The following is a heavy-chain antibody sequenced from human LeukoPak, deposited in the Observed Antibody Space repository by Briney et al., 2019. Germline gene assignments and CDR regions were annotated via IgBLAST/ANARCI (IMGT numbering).Heavy chain of an antibody. Sequence: SETLSLTCTVSGGSISSYYWSWIRQPAGKGLEWIGRIYTSGSTNYSPSLKSRVTMSVDTSKNQFSLKLSSVTAADTAVYYCARGYTIFGVVWAFDIWGQGTMVTVSS. CDR3: ARGYTIFGVVWAFDI. J-gene: IGHJ3*02. CDR2: IYTSGST. V-gene: IGHV4-4*07. CDR1: GGSISSYY. D-gene: IGHD3-3*01.